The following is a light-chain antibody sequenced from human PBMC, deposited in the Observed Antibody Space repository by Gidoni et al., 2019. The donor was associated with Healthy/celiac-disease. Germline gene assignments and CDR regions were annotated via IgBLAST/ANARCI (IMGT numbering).Light chain of an antibody. Sequence: QSVLTQPHSASGTPGQRVTISCYGSSSNIGSNTVNWYQQLPGTAPKLLIYSTNQRPSGVPDRFSGSKSGTSASLAISGLQSEDEADYYCAAWDDSLNGYVFGTGTKVTVL. CDR1: SSNIGSNT. V-gene: IGLV1-44*01. CDR2: STN. CDR3: AAWDDSLNGYV. J-gene: IGLJ1*01.